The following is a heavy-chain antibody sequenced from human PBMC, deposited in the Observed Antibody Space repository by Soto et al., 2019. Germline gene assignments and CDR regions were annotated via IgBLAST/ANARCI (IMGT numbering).Heavy chain of an antibody. Sequence: QVQLVQSGAEETKPGASVKVSCKASGYTFTSYAMHWVRQAPGKRLEWMGWINAGNGNTKYSQKFQGRVTITRDTSASTAYMELSSLRSEDTAVYYCARSIVVVTALDYWGQGTRVTVSS. CDR1: GYTFTSYA. V-gene: IGHV1-3*05. J-gene: IGHJ4*02. D-gene: IGHD2-21*02. CDR3: ARSIVVVTALDY. CDR2: INAGNGNT.